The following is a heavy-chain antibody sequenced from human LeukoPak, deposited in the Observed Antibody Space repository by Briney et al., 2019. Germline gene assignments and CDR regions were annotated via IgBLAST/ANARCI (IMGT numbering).Heavy chain of an antibody. CDR3: AELGITMIGGV. V-gene: IGHV3-7*01. CDR2: INLDGSEK. Sequence: PGGSLRLSCAASGFTFSKSWMNWVRQTPGKGLEWVANINLDGSEKYYVDSVKGRFTISRDNAKNSLYLQMNSLRAEDTAVYYCAELGITMIGGVWGKGTTVTISS. D-gene: IGHD3-10*02. J-gene: IGHJ6*04. CDR1: GFTFSKSW.